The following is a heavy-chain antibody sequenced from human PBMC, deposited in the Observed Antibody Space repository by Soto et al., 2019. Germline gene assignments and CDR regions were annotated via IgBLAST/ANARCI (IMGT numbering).Heavy chain of an antibody. D-gene: IGHD1-26*01. CDR3: ARDPGGSYYYYYGMDV. CDR1: GYTFTSYG. CDR2: ISAYNGNT. Sequence: GASVKVSCKASGYTFTSYGISWVRQAPGQGLEWMGWISAYNGNTNYAQKLQGRVTMTTDTSTSTVYMELRSLRSDDTAVYYCARDPGGSYYYYYGMDVWGQGTTVTVSS. J-gene: IGHJ6*02. V-gene: IGHV1-18*04.